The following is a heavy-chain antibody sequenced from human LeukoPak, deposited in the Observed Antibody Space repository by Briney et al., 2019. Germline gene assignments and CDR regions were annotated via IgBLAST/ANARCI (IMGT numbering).Heavy chain of an antibody. J-gene: IGHJ3*02. CDR3: GRTDYGVNSRAFDI. Sequence: SETLSLTCTVSGGSISSYYWSWIRQPPGKGLEWIGYIYYSGSTNYNPSLKSRVTILVDTSKNQFSLKLSSVTAADTAVYYCGRTDYGVNSRAFDIWGQGTMVTVSS. V-gene: IGHV4-59*01. CDR1: GGSISSYY. D-gene: IGHD4-23*01. CDR2: IYYSGST.